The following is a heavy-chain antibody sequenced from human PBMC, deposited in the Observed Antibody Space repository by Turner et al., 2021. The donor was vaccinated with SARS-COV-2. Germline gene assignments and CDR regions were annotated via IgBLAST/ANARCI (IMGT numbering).Heavy chain of an antibody. CDR2: IYYSGST. Sequence: LQLPESVPGLVTPSETLSLTCTVAGGSISSSTYYWGWIRQPPGKGLEWIGNIYYSGSTYYNPSLKSRVTISVDTSKNQFSLKLSSVTAADTAVYYCARVMDTAMDYYGMDVWGQGTTVTVSS. CDR1: GGSISSSTYY. D-gene: IGHD5-18*01. CDR3: ARVMDTAMDYYGMDV. V-gene: IGHV4-39*01. J-gene: IGHJ6*02.